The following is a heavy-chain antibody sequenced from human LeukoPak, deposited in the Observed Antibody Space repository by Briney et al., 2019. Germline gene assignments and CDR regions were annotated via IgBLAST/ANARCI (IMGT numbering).Heavy chain of an antibody. CDR1: GYTFSDYF. Sequence: GASVKVSCKASGYTFSDYFVHWVRQAPGQGLEWMGWINPKSGVTKYAQKFQGRVTMVWDTATSTVYMDLSSLTSDDTAVYFCARGWGSLYYFDFWDQGTLVTVSS. D-gene: IGHD3-16*01. CDR2: INPKSGVT. J-gene: IGHJ4*02. CDR3: ARGWGSLYYFDF. V-gene: IGHV1-2*02.